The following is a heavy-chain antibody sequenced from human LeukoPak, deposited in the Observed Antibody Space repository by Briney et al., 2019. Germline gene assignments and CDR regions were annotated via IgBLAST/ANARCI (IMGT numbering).Heavy chain of an antibody. CDR1: GLIFSNYW. V-gene: IGHV3-7*03. D-gene: IGHD3-10*01. CDR2: IKEDGSET. Sequence: GGSLRLSCAASGLIFSNYWMTWVRQAPGKGLEWVANIKEDGSETYYVDSVKGRFTISRDNDKNTLYLQMNSLRAEDTAVYYCEAYGSVWGQGTLVIVSS. J-gene: IGHJ4*02. CDR3: EAYGSV.